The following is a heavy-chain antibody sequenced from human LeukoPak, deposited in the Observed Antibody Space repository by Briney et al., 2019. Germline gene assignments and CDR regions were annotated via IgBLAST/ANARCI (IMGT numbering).Heavy chain of an antibody. J-gene: IGHJ4*02. V-gene: IGHV4-31*03. D-gene: IGHD1-20*01. Sequence: PSETLSLTCTVSGGSISSGGYYWSWIRQHPGKGLEWIGYIYYSGSTYYNPSLKSRVTISVDTSKNQFSLKLSSVTAADTAVYYCARVRSPYITGTTIIDYWGQGTLVTVSS. CDR2: IYYSGST. CDR3: ARVRSPYITGTTIIDY. CDR1: GGSISSGGYY.